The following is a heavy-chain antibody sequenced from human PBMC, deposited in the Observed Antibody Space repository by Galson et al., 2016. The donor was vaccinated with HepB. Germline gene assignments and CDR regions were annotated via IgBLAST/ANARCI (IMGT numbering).Heavy chain of an antibody. V-gene: IGHV4-59*01. J-gene: IGHJ6*02. CDR1: GASISGSY. CDR3: ARDDSGGWYGFHYGMDV. Sequence: ETLSLTSTVSGASISGSYLSWIRQPPGKGLEWIGYIYYSGRTNYTPSLKSRVTISVDTSKNQFSLKLSSVTAADTAVYYCARDDSGGWYGFHYGMDVWGQGTTVTVSS. CDR2: IYYSGRT. D-gene: IGHD6-19*01.